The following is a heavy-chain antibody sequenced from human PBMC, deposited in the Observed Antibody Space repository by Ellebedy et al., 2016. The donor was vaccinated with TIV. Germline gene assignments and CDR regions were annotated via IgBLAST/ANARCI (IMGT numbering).Heavy chain of an antibody. CDR2: IVPIFRTP. J-gene: IGHJ4*02. D-gene: IGHD5-12*01. CDR1: GYSFNSYY. V-gene: IGHV1-69*13. CDR3: ARAESGGYAWDY. Sequence: AASVKVSCKASGYSFNSYYIFWARQAPGQGLEWMGGIVPIFRTPNYAQKFQGRVTITADESTSTAYMELSSLRSEDTAVYFCARAESGGYAWDYWGQGTLVTVSS.